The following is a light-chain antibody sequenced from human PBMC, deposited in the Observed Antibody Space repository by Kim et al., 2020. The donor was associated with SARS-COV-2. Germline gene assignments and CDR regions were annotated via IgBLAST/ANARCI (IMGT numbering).Light chain of an antibody. CDR2: GKN. CDR3: NSRDSNDNVV. J-gene: IGLJ2*01. V-gene: IGLV3-19*01. Sequence: VALGQTVRTTCQGDSLRSYYATWYQQKPGQAPILVIYGKNNRPSGIQDRFSGSSSGNTASLTITGTQAGDEADYYCNSRDSNDNVVFGGGTQLTVL. CDR1: SLRSYY.